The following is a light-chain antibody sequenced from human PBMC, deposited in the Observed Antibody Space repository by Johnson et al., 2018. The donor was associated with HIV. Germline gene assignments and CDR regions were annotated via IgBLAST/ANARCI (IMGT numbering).Light chain of an antibody. Sequence: QSVLTQPPSLSAAPGQKVDISCSGGSSNIEDNYVSWYQQLPHTAPRLLISDNNKRPSGIPDRFSGSKSGASATLDITGLQTGDEADYYCGTWDNSLNVYVFGTGTKVTVL. V-gene: IGLV1-51*01. J-gene: IGLJ1*01. CDR2: DNN. CDR3: GTWDNSLNVYV. CDR1: SSNIEDNY.